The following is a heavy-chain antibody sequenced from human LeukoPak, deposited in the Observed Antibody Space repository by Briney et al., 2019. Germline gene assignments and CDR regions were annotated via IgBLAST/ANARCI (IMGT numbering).Heavy chain of an antibody. Sequence: ASVKVSCKASGGTFSSYAINWVRQAPGQGLEWMGGIIPIFGTANYAQKFQGRVTITADESTTTAYMELTSLRSEDTALYYCSIVVAGTPPLDYWGLGTLVTVSS. V-gene: IGHV1-69*01. CDR3: SIVVAGTPPLDY. CDR1: GGTFSSYA. D-gene: IGHD6-19*01. J-gene: IGHJ4*02. CDR2: IIPIFGTA.